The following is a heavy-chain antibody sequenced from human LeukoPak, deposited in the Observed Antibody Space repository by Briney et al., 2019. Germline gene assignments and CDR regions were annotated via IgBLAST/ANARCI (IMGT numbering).Heavy chain of an antibody. J-gene: IGHJ3*02. CDR3: TTDCNSISCYGDGAFDI. CDR1: GCTFSNTW. V-gene: IGHV3-15*01. CDR2: VKSKTDGGTT. Sequence: GGSLRLSCAASGCTFSNTWMNWVRQAPGKGLEWVGHVKSKTDGGTTDYAAPVKGRFTISRDDSKNTLYPQMNSLKTEDTAVYYCTTDCNSISCYGDGAFDIWGQGTMVTVSS. D-gene: IGHD2-2*01.